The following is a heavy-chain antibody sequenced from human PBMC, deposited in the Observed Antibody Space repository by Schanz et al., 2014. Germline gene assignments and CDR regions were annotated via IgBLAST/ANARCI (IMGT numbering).Heavy chain of an antibody. CDR3: ATMWGYCPATACQILEVLDV. D-gene: IGHD2-8*02. Sequence: VQLVQSGAEVKKPGASVPVSCKTSGYTFSGYGITWYRQAPGQGLEWVGWMSPITANTHYFDKMEGRVTRATDTSTSTAYMELRSLRSDDTAMYYCATMWGYCPATACQILEVLDVWGQGTMVTVSS. J-gene: IGHJ3*01. V-gene: IGHV1-18*01. CDR2: MSPITANT. CDR1: GYTFSGYG.